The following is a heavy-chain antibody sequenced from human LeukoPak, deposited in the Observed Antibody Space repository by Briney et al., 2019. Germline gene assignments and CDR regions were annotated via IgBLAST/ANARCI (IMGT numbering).Heavy chain of an antibody. CDR1: GFTFSSYA. V-gene: IGHV3-23*01. D-gene: IGHD5-12*01. J-gene: IGHJ4*02. CDR3: AKEEYSGYAFDY. Sequence: GGSLRLSCAASGFTFSSYAMSWVRQAPGKGLEWISAISGSGGSTYYADSVKGRFTIFRDNSKNTLYLQMNSLRAEDTAVYYCAKEEYSGYAFDYWGQGTLVTVSS. CDR2: ISGSGGST.